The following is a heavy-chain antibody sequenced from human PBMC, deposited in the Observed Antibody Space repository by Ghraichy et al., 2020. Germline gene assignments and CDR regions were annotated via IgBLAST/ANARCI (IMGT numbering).Heavy chain of an antibody. V-gene: IGHV4-61*02. J-gene: IGHJ5*02. CDR3: ARGDWSGSASFSNWFDP. Sequence: SETLSLTCTVSGGSIIIGSYYWSWIRQPAGKGLEWIGRIYSSGTTNYNPSLKSRITMSVDSSKNQFSLKLTSVTAADTAVYYCARGDWSGSASFSNWFDPWGQGTLVTVSS. CDR2: IYSSGTT. CDR1: GGSIIIGSYY. D-gene: IGHD3-10*01.